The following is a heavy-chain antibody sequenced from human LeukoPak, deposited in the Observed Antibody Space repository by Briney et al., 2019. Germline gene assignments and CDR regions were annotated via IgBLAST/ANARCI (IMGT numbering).Heavy chain of an antibody. V-gene: IGHV4-39*01. CDR2: IYYSGST. Sequence: SETLSLTCTVSGGSISSSSYYWGWIRQPPGKGLEWIGSIYYSGSTYYNPSLKSRVTISVDTSKNQFSLKLSSATAADTAVYYCARFFYGSYLDYWGQGTLVTVSS. J-gene: IGHJ4*02. CDR1: GGSISSSSYY. D-gene: IGHD2/OR15-2a*01. CDR3: ARFFYGSYLDY.